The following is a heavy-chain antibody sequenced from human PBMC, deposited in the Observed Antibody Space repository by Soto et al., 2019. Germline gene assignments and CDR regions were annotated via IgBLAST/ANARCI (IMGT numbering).Heavy chain of an antibody. CDR1: GFTFSSYG. CDR2: ISYDGSNK. D-gene: IGHD2-2*01. J-gene: IGHJ6*02. V-gene: IGHV3-30*18. CDR3: AKDGSADIVVVPAATNYYGMDV. Sequence: PGGSLRLSCAASGFTFSSYGMHWVRQAPGKGLEWVAVISYDGSNKYYADSVKGRFTISRDNSKNTLYLQMNSLRAEDTAVYYCAKDGSADIVVVPAATNYYGMDVWGQGTTVTVS.